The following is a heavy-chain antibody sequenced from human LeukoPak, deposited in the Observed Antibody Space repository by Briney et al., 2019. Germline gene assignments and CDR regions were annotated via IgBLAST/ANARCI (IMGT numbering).Heavy chain of an antibody. J-gene: IGHJ4*02. Sequence: PSETLSLTCTVSGGFIRDSGYYWGWIRQPPGKGLEWIGTVFYSGRTYYNSSLQSRVTISVDTSKNQFSLRLSSVTPADTAIYYCARLSNDYGDYEGHYWGQGTLVTVSP. CDR2: VFYSGRT. CDR1: GGFIRDSGYY. V-gene: IGHV4-39*01. D-gene: IGHD4-17*01. CDR3: ARLSNDYGDYEGHY.